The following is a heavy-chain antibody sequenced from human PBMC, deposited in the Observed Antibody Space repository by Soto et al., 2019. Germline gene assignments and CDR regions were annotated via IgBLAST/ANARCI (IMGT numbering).Heavy chain of an antibody. CDR2: ISGTGDTT. Sequence: GGSLRLSCAASGFTFTNFAMNWVRQAPGKGLEWVSVISGTGDTTYNADSVKGRFTISRDNSMNTAFLQMNSLRAEDTALYYCAKGYCSSTNCSFDYWGQGTLVTVSS. V-gene: IGHV3-23*01. D-gene: IGHD2-2*01. CDR1: GFTFTNFA. J-gene: IGHJ4*02. CDR3: AKGYCSSTNCSFDY.